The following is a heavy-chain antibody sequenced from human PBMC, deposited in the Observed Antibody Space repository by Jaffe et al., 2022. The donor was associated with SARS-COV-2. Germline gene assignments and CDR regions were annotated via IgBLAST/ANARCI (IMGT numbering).Heavy chain of an antibody. D-gene: IGHD2-21*01. CDR2: MNPNSGNT. Sequence: QVQLVQSGAEVKKPGASVKVSCKASGYTFTSYDINWVRQATGQGLEWMGWMNPNSGNTGYAQKFQGRVTMTRNTSISTAYMELSSLRSEDTAVYYCARGVLLPMWTSDLSIYYGMDVWGQGTTVTVSS. CDR3: ARGVLLPMWTSDLSIYYGMDV. V-gene: IGHV1-8*01. CDR1: GYTFTSYD. J-gene: IGHJ6*02.